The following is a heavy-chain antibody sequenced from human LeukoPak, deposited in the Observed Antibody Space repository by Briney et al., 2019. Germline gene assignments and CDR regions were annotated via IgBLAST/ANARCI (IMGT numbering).Heavy chain of an antibody. D-gene: IGHD2-2*03. J-gene: IGHJ6*02. Sequence: GGSLRLSCAASGFTLSSNYMSWVRQAPGKGLEWVSVIYSGGSTYYADSVKGRFTISRDNSKNTLYLQMNSLRAEDTAVYYCARDGSSYYYGMDVWGQGTTVTVSS. CDR2: IYSGGST. CDR3: ARDGSSYYYGMDV. V-gene: IGHV3-66*01. CDR1: GFTLSSNY.